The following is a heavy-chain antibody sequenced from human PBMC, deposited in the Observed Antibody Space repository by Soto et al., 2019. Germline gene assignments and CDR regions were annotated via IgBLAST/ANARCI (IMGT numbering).Heavy chain of an antibody. CDR1: GFDFNIYW. D-gene: IGHD3-3*01. Sequence: GGSLRLSCATSGFDFNIYWMHWARQVPGKGLVWLSRINSDGSSTNYADSVKGRFTISRDNAKNTLYLQMNSLRADDTAVYYCARDSSPYYDFWSGFYTYFDYWGQGALVTVSS. CDR3: ARDSSPYYDFWSGFYTYFDY. V-gene: IGHV3-74*01. CDR2: INSDGSST. J-gene: IGHJ4*02.